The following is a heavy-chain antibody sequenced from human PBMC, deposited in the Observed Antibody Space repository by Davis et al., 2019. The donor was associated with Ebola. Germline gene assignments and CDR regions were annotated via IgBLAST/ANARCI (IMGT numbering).Heavy chain of an antibody. V-gene: IGHV4-39*01. CDR1: GGSISSYY. CDR3: ARHTTTVSTRGYWFDP. D-gene: IGHD4-17*01. Sequence: PSETLSLTCTVSGGSISSYYWSWIRQPPGKGLEWIGSTYYSGSTYYNPSLKSRVTISVDTSKNQFSLKLSSVTAADTAVYYCARHTTTVSTRGYWFDPWGQGTLVTVSS. J-gene: IGHJ5*02. CDR2: TYYSGST.